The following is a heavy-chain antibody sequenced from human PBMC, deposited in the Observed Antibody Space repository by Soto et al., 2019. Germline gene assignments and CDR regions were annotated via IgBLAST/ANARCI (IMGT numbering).Heavy chain of an antibody. CDR3: AKAPYYFYYYYGMDV. CDR1: GFTFSSYA. D-gene: IGHD1-26*01. Sequence: EGSLSLSCAASGFTFSSYAMSWVRQAPGKGLEWVSAISGSGGSTYYADSVKGRFTISRDNSKNTLYLQMNSLRAEDTAVYYCAKAPYYFYYYYGMDVWGQGTTVTVSS. CDR2: ISGSGGST. V-gene: IGHV3-23*01. J-gene: IGHJ6*02.